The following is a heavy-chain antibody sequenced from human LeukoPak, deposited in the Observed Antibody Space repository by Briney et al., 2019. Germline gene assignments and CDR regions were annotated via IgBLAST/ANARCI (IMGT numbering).Heavy chain of an antibody. CDR3: ARLGYCSSTSCPDYYYYYMDV. Sequence: ASVKVSCKASGYTFTGYYMHWVRQAPGQGLEWMGWMNPNSGNTGYAQKFQGRVTITRNTSISTAYMELSSLRSEDTAVYYCARLGYCSSTSCPDYYYYYMDVWGKGTTVTVSS. CDR2: MNPNSGNT. CDR1: GYTFTGYY. V-gene: IGHV1-8*03. J-gene: IGHJ6*03. D-gene: IGHD2-2*01.